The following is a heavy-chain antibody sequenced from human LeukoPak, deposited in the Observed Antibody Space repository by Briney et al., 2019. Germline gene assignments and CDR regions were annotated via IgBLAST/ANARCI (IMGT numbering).Heavy chain of an antibody. D-gene: IGHD3-3*01. CDR3: ARAKPPYYDFWSGYYIGDY. CDR1: GYTFTSYD. V-gene: IGHV1-8*01. CDR2: MNPNSGNT. J-gene: IGHJ4*02. Sequence: ASVKVSCKASGYTFTSYDINWVRQATGQGLEWMGWMNPNSGNTGYVQKFQGRVTMTRNTSISTAYMELSSLRSEDTAVYYCARAKPPYYDFWSGYYIGDYWGQGTLVTVSS.